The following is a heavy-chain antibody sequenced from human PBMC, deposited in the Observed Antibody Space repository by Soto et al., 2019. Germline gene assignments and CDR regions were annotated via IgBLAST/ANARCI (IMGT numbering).Heavy chain of an antibody. D-gene: IGHD1-26*01. CDR3: ARDGRNCDDDY. J-gene: IGHJ4*02. CDR1: GFTFGIYS. Sequence: EVQLVESGGGLVQPGGSLRLSCAASGFTFGIYSMNWIRQAPGKGLEWVSYITSSSSTIYYADSVKGRFTISRDNDENSLYLQMNSLRAEDTAVYYCARDGRNCDDDYWGQGILVTVSS. CDR2: ITSSSSTI. V-gene: IGHV3-48*01.